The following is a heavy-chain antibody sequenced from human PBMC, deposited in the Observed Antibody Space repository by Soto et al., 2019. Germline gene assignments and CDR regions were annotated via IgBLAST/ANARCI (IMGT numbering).Heavy chain of an antibody. J-gene: IGHJ3*01. Sequence: QVQLVESGGGVVQPGRSLRLSCAASGFTFRSYGMHWVRQAPGKGLEWVAVISYDGSNKYYADSVKGRFTISRDNSKNTLYLQMNSLRAEDTAVYYCAKGGVGSTSNAFDFWGQGTMVTVSS. CDR3: AKGGVGSTSNAFDF. D-gene: IGHD1-26*01. CDR2: ISYDGSNK. CDR1: GFTFRSYG. V-gene: IGHV3-30*18.